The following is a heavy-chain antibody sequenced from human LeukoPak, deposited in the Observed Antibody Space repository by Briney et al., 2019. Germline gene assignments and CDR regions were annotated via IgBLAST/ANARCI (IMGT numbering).Heavy chain of an antibody. D-gene: IGHD4-23*01. J-gene: IGHJ4*02. V-gene: IGHV3-33*08. Sequence: PGGSLRLSCAVSGFTFSSYGMHWVRQAPGKGLEWVAVIWYDASNKYYADSVKGRFTVSRDNSKNTLYLQMNSLRAEDTAMYYCARNLRKYGSNSEYFDYWGQGTVVTVSS. CDR2: IWYDASNK. CDR3: ARNLRKYGSNSEYFDY. CDR1: GFTFSSYG.